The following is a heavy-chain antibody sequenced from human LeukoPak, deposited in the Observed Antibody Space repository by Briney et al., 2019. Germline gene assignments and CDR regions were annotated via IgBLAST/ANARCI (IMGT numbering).Heavy chain of an antibody. Sequence: GGSLRLSCAASEFTFSSYGMHWVRQAPGKGLEWVAVIWYDGSNKYYADSVKGRFTISRDNSKNTLYLQMNSLRAEDTAVYYCAKEAVARDYWGQGTLVTVSS. CDR2: IWYDGSNK. CDR3: AKEAVARDY. CDR1: EFTFSSYG. J-gene: IGHJ4*02. D-gene: IGHD6-19*01. V-gene: IGHV3-33*06.